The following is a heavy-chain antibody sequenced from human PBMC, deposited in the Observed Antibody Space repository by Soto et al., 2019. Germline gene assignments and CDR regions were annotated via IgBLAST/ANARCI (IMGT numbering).Heavy chain of an antibody. CDR1: GFTFSSYA. J-gene: IGHJ4*02. CDR3: AKDRRGIAAAGTFGH. CDR2: ISGSGGST. Sequence: GGSLRLSCAASGFTFSSYAMSWVRQAPGKGLEWVSAISGSGGSTYYADCVKGRFTISRDNSKNTLYLEMNSLRSEDTAVYYCAKDRRGIAAAGTFGHWGQGTLVTVSS. V-gene: IGHV3-23*01. D-gene: IGHD6-13*01.